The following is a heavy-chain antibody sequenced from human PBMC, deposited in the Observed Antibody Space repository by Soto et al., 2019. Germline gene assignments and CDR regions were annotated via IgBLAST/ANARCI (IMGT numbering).Heavy chain of an antibody. V-gene: IGHV4-61*01. CDR1: GGSVSSGSYY. Sequence: SETLSLTCTVSGGSVSSGSYYWSWIRQPPGKGLEWIGYIYYSGSTNYNPSLKSRVTISVDTSKNQFSLKLSSVTAADTAVYYCARDRPYWSGFQPEFDPWCQGALVTVAS. CDR2: IYYSGST. CDR3: ARDRPYWSGFQPEFDP. J-gene: IGHJ5*02. D-gene: IGHD2-15*01.